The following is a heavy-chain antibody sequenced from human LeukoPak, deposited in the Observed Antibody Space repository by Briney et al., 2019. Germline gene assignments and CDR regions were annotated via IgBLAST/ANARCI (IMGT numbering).Heavy chain of an antibody. Sequence: GASVKVSCKASIYTFTGYYIHCVGQAPGQGLEWMGWINPNSGGTNYAQKFQDRVTMTRDTSISTAYMELSRLRSDDTAVYYCARGGVEATAYWGQGTLVTVSS. CDR2: INPNSGGT. V-gene: IGHV1-2*02. CDR1: IYTFTGYY. CDR3: ARGGVEATAY. J-gene: IGHJ4*02. D-gene: IGHD1-26*01.